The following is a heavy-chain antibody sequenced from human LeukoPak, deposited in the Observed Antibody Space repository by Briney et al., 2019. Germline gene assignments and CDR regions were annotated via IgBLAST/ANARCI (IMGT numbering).Heavy chain of an antibody. CDR2: IHSSGYT. CDR1: GGSISGNY. CDR3: TKRQGPTSGSYDYFDP. D-gene: IGHD1-26*01. Sequence: SEALSLTCTVSGGSISGNYWSWIRQPPGQGLEWIAYIHSSGYTNYNPSLKSRVTISVDTSNNQFSLKVTSVTASDTAMYYCTKRQGPTSGSYDYFDPWGQGALVTVSS. V-gene: IGHV4-4*09. J-gene: IGHJ5*02.